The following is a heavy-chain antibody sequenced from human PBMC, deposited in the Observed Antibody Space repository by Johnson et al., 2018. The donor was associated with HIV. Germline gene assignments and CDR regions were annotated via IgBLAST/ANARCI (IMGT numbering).Heavy chain of an antibody. CDR2: ISYDGSNK. Sequence: QMQLVESGGGLIQPGGSLRLSCAASGFTFSSYAMHWVRQAPGQGLAWVAVISYDGSNKYYADSGKGRFTISKDNSKNTMYLQMKSRRAEEPAVYYCARGALQRGIWYGRDAFDIWGQGTMVTVSS. CDR1: GFTFSSYA. D-gene: IGHD6-13*01. J-gene: IGHJ3*02. CDR3: ARGALQRGIWYGRDAFDI. V-gene: IGHV3-30-3*01.